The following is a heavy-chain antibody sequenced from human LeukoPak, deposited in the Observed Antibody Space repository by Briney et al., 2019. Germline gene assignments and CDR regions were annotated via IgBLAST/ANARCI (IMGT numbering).Heavy chain of an antibody. CDR3: ATYRQVLLPFES. CDR2: ISYDGSIK. J-gene: IGHJ4*02. CDR1: GFTFSKYA. D-gene: IGHD2-8*02. V-gene: IGHV3-30*04. Sequence: GGSLRLSCGASGFTFSKYAMHWVRQAPGKGLEWVAVISYDGSIKYYADSVKGQFTISRDNSKNTLYLQMNSLRAEDTAIYYCATYRQVLLPFESWGQGTLVTVSS.